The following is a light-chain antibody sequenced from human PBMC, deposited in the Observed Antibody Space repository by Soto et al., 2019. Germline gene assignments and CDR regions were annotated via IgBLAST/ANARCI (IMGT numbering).Light chain of an antibody. CDR2: GAS. V-gene: IGKV3-20*01. CDR3: QQYGSSPPRT. CDR1: QSVRSSS. J-gene: IGKJ1*01. Sequence: EIVLTQSPATLSLSPGERATLSCRASQSVRSSSLAWYQQKPGQAPRLLIYGASSRATGIPDRFSGSGSGTDFTLTISGLEPEDFAVYYCQQYGSSPPRTFGQGTKVEI.